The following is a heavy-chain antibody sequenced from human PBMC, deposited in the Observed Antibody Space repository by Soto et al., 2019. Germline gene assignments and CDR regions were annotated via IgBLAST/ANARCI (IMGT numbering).Heavy chain of an antibody. D-gene: IGHD2-15*01. Sequence: GGSLRLSCAASGFTFSSYWMSWVRQAPGKGLEWVANIKQNGSEKYYVDSVKGRFTISRDNAKNPLYLQMNSLGDEDTAVYYCASSCSGGSCYLGDVWGQGTTVTVSS. CDR3: ASSCSGGSCYLGDV. CDR1: GFTFSSYW. V-gene: IGHV3-7*01. J-gene: IGHJ6*02. CDR2: IKQNGSEK.